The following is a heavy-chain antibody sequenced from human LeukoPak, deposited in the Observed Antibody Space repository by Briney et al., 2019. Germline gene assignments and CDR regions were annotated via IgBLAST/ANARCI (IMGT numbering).Heavy chain of an antibody. V-gene: IGHV3-21*01. CDR2: ISTRTTYI. CDR1: GFTFSSYA. Sequence: GASLRLSCAASGFTFSSYAMSWVRQAPGKGLEWVSSISTRTTYIYYADSVKGRLTISRDNAKSSLYLQMNSLRGEDTAVYYCARDRSLGDCDSASCARAFDVWGQGTMVTVSS. CDR3: ARDRSLGDCDSASCARAFDV. D-gene: IGHD2-2*01. J-gene: IGHJ3*01.